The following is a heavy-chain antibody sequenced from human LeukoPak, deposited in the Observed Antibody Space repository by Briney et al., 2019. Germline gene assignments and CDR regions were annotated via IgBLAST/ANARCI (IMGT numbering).Heavy chain of an antibody. CDR1: GGSISSYY. J-gene: IGHJ4*02. CDR2: IYYSGST. CDR3: AREQLGFHDY. Sequence: SETLSLTCTVSGGSISSYYWSWIRQPPGKGLEWIGYIYYSGSTNYNPSLKSRVTISVDTSKNQFSLKLSSVTAADTAVYYCAREQLGFHDYWGQGTLVTVSS. D-gene: IGHD6-6*01. V-gene: IGHV4-59*01.